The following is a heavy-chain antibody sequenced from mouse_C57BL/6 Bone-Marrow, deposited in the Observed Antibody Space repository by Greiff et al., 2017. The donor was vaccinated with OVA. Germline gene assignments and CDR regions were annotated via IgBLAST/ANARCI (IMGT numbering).Heavy chain of an antibody. Sequence: QVHVKQPGAELVKPGASVKMSCKASGYTFTSYWITWVKQRPGQGLEWIGDIYPGSGSTNYNEKFKSKATLTVDTSSSTAYMQLSSLTSEDSAVYYCARMTLLRGYWGQGTTLTVSS. V-gene: IGHV1-55*01. J-gene: IGHJ2*01. CDR3: ARMTLLRGY. CDR1: GYTFTSYW. CDR2: IYPGSGST. D-gene: IGHD1-2*01.